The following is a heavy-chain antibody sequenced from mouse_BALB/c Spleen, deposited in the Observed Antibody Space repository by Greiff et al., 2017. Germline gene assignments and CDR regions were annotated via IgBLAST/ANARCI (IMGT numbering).Heavy chain of an antibody. CDR2: ISSGGST. CDR1: GFTFSSYA. CDR3: APLTTGFAY. J-gene: IGHJ3*01. V-gene: IGHV5-6-5*01. Sequence: EVQVVESGGGLVKPGGSLKLSCAASGFTFSSYAMSWVRQTPEKRLEWVASISSGGSTYYPDSVKGRFTISRDNARNILYLQMSSLRSEDTAMYYCAPLTTGFAYWGQGTLVTVSA. D-gene: IGHD1-1*01.